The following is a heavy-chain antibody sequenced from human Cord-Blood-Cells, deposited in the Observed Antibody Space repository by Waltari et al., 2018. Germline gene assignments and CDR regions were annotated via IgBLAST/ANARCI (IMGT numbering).Heavy chain of an antibody. Sequence: VRQAPGQGLEWMGGIIPIFGTANYAQKFQGRVTITADESTSTAYMELSSLRSEDTAVYYCARGYSGSPYYFDYWGQGTLVTVSS. V-gene: IGHV1-69*01. CDR2: IIPIFGTA. D-gene: IGHD1-26*01. J-gene: IGHJ4*02. CDR3: ARGYSGSPYYFDY.